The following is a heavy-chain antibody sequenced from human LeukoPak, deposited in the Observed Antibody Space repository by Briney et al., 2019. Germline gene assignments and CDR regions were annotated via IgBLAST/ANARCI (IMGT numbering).Heavy chain of an antibody. Sequence: ASVKVSCKASGGAFSSYAISWVRQAPGQGLEWMGGIIPIFGTANYAQKFQGRVTITADESTSTAYMELSSLRSEDTAVYYCARVNDILINASDYWGQGTLVTVSS. V-gene: IGHV1-69*13. J-gene: IGHJ4*02. CDR2: IIPIFGTA. D-gene: IGHD3-9*01. CDR1: GGAFSSYA. CDR3: ARVNDILINASDY.